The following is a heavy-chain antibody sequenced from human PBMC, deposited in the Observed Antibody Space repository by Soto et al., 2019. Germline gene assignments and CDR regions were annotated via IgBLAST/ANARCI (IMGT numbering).Heavy chain of an antibody. CDR2: IYYSGST. D-gene: IGHD2-15*01. V-gene: IGHV4-59*08. J-gene: IGHJ4*02. CDR1: GGSISSYY. CDR3: ARPSCSGGSCYSYHY. Sequence: LSLTCTVSGGSISSYYWSWIRQPPGKGLEWIGYIYYSGSTNYNPSLKSRVTISVDTSKNQFSLKLSSVTAAEPAVYYCARPSCSGGSCYSYHYWGQGTLVNVSS.